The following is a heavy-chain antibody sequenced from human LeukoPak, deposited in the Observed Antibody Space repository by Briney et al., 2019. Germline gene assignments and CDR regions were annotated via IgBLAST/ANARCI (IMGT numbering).Heavy chain of an antibody. CDR3: AKSYYYDSSGYYSLSCFDY. CDR1: GFTFSSYG. J-gene: IGHJ4*02. D-gene: IGHD3-22*01. Sequence: GGSLRLSCEASGFTFSSYGMHWVRQAPGKGLEWVAVMSYDGSNKYYGDSVKGRFTISRDNSKNTLYLDMNSLRAEDTAVYYCAKSYYYDSSGYYSLSCFDYWGQGSLVTVSS. CDR2: MSYDGSNK. V-gene: IGHV3-30*18.